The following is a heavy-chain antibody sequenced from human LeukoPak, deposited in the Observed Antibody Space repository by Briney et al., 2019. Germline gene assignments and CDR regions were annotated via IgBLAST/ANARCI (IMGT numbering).Heavy chain of an antibody. V-gene: IGHV2-5*02. CDR1: GFSLSTSGVG. CDR3: AKRRSGYNWNHGDLDY. D-gene: IGHD1-14*01. CDR2: IYWDDDK. J-gene: IGHJ4*02. Sequence: SGPTLVKPTQALALTCTFSGFSLSTSGVGVGWIRQSPGKAPEWLALIYWDDDKRYSPSLKNRLTIIKDTSKNQVVLTLTNVDPVDTATYYCAKRRSGYNWNHGDLDYWGQGTLVTVSS.